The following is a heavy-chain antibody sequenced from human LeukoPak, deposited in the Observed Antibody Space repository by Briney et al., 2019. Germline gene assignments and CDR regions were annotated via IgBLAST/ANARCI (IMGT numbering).Heavy chain of an antibody. J-gene: IGHJ6*02. CDR2: INHSGST. V-gene: IGHV4-34*01. CDR3: ARGLNSSPMTGMDV. Sequence: SETLSLACAAYGGSFSGYYWSWIRQPPGKGLEWIGEINHSGSTNYNPSLKSRVTISVDTSKNQFSLKLSSVTAADTAVYYCARGLNSSPMTGMDVWGQGTTVTVSS. CDR1: GGSFSGYY. D-gene: IGHD6-13*01.